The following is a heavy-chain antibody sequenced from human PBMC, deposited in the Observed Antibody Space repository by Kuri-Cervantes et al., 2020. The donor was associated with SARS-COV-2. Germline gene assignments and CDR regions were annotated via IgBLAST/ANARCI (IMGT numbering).Heavy chain of an antibody. CDR2: FDPEDGET. CDR1: GYTLTELS. Sequence: ASVKVSCKVSGYTLTELSMHWVRQAPGKGLEWMGGFDPEDGETIYAQKFQGRVTITRDTSASTAYMELSSLRSEDTAVYYCARVAGYCSSTSCVGMDVWGQGTTVTVSS. D-gene: IGHD2-2*01. CDR3: ARVAGYCSSTSCVGMDV. J-gene: IGHJ6*02. V-gene: IGHV1-24*01.